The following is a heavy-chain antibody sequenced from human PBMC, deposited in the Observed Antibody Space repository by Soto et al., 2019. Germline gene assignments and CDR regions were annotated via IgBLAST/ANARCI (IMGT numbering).Heavy chain of an antibody. Sequence: PSETLSLTCAVYGGSFSGYYWSWIRQPPGKGLEWIGEINHSGSTNYNPSLKSRVTISVDTSKNQFSLKLSSVTAADTAVYYCARVGVDGSGSYRFDYWGQGTLVTVSS. V-gene: IGHV4-34*01. CDR2: INHSGST. J-gene: IGHJ4*02. D-gene: IGHD3-10*01. CDR1: GGSFSGYY. CDR3: ARVGVDGSGSYRFDY.